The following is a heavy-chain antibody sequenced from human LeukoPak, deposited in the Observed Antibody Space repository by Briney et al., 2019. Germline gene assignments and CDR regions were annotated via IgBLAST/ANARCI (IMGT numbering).Heavy chain of an antibody. V-gene: IGHV3-21*01. CDR1: GFTFSSYR. Sequence: GGSLRLSCAASGFTFSSYRMNWVRQAPGKGLEWVSSISSSSSYIYYADSVKGRFTISRDNAKNSLYLQMNSLRAEDTAVYYCARDRSSTSSYWFDPWGQGTLVTVSS. D-gene: IGHD2-2*01. J-gene: IGHJ5*02. CDR3: ARDRSSTSSYWFDP. CDR2: ISSSSSYI.